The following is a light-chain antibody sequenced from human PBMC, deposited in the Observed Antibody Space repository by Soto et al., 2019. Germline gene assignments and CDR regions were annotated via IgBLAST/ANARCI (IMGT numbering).Light chain of an antibody. CDR2: DAS. J-gene: IGKJ4*01. CDR3: QHYSSSPRT. CDR1: QSVSSY. V-gene: IGKV3-20*01. Sequence: EIVLTQSPGTLSLSPGERATLSCRASQSVSSYLAWYQQKPGQAPRLLIYDASNRATGIPDRFSGSGSGTDFTLTISRLEPEDFVVYYCQHYSSSPRTFGGGTKVDI.